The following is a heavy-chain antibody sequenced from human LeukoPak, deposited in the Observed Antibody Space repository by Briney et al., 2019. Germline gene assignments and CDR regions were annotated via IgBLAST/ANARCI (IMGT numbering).Heavy chain of an antibody. CDR1: GYSFTSYW. CDR2: IYPSDSDT. D-gene: IGHD6-13*01. CDR3: ARHEAATGTKY. V-gene: IGHV5-51*01. J-gene: IGHJ4*02. Sequence: GESLKISCKGSGYSFTSYWIAWVRQMPGGGLEWMGIIYPSDSDTRYSPFFQGQVTISADKSISTAYLQWSSLKASDTAMYYCARHEAATGTKYWGQGTLVTVSS.